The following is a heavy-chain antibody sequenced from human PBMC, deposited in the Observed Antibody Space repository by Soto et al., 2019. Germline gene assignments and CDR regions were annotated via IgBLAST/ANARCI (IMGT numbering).Heavy chain of an antibody. CDR1: SGSISSSNW. Sequence: SETLSLTCAVPSGSISSSNWWSWVRQPPGKGLEWIGEIYHSGSTNYNPSLKSRVTISVDKSKNQFSLKLSSVTAADTAVYYCARSQAGGYCSGGSCYRWFDPWGQGTLVTVSS. CDR2: IYHSGST. D-gene: IGHD2-15*01. J-gene: IGHJ5*02. CDR3: ARSQAGGYCSGGSCYRWFDP. V-gene: IGHV4-4*02.